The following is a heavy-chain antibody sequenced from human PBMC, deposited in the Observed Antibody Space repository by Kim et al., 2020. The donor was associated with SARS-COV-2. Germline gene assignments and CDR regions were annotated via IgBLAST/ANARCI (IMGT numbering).Heavy chain of an antibody. CDR1: GFSLSTSGMC. CDR3: ARIPPPYYDSSGYYYYYYGRDV. Sequence: SGPTLVNPTQTLTLTCTFSGFSLSTSGMCVSWIRQPPGKALEWLALIDWDDDKYYSTSLKTRLTISKDTSKNQVVLTMTNMDPVDTATYYCARIPPPYYDSSGYYYYYYGRDVWGQGTTVTVSS. J-gene: IGHJ6*02. D-gene: IGHD3-22*01. CDR2: IDWDDDK. V-gene: IGHV2-70*01.